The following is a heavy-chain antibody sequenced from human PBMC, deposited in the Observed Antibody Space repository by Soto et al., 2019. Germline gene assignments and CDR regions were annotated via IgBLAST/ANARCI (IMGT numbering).Heavy chain of an antibody. CDR1: GFTFDDYT. CDR3: AKDISGVRDYYYYGMDV. J-gene: IGHJ6*02. V-gene: IGHV3-43*01. CDR2: ISWDGGST. D-gene: IGHD6-25*01. Sequence: GVLRLSCAASGFTFDDYTMHWVRQAPGKGLEWVSLISWDGGSTYYADSVKGRFTISRDNSKNSLYLQMNSLRTEDTALYYCAKDISGVRDYYYYGMDVWGQGTTVTVSS.